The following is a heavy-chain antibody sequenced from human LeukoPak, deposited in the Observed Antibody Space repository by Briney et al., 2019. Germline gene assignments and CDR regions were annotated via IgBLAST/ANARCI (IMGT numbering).Heavy chain of an antibody. Sequence: GGSLRLSCVPSGFTFSSFAMTWLRQAPGNGLEWVSSISGSGGTTYYADSRKGRFTISRDSSKNMLYLQMNRLRAEDTAVYYCAKSPYFYNSGRYVDVWGKGTTVTVSS. J-gene: IGHJ6*03. CDR2: ISGSGGTT. CDR1: GFTFSSFA. D-gene: IGHD3-10*01. V-gene: IGHV3-23*01. CDR3: AKSPYFYNSGRYVDV.